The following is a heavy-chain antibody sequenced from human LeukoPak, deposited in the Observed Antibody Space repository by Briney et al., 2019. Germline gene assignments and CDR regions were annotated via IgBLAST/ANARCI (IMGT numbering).Heavy chain of an antibody. CDR2: ISAGGGGS. J-gene: IGHJ4*02. D-gene: IGHD1-14*01. CDR1: GFPLSNNA. CDR3: AKEAVRKFDFHY. Sequence: GGSLRPSGAASGFPLSNNAMSWVRQTPGKGLKWFSSISAGGGGSYYADSVKGRFTISRDNSKNTLYLQMNSLRAEDTAVYYCAKEAVRKFDFHYWGQGTLVTVSS. V-gene: IGHV3-23*01.